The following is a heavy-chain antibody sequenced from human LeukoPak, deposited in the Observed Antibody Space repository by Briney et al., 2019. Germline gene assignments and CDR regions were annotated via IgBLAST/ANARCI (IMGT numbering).Heavy chain of an antibody. J-gene: IGHJ4*02. Sequence: SETLYLTCAVYGGPFSGYDWNWLRQSPGKGLEWLREIQHSGRTNYSPSLKRRATISVGTSKNQFSLKLSSVAGADTAVYYCARGRASYDFWSGYLFDYWGQGTLVTVSS. CDR3: ARGRASYDFWSGYLFDY. CDR1: GGPFSGYD. V-gene: IGHV4-34*01. D-gene: IGHD3-3*01. CDR2: IQHSGRT.